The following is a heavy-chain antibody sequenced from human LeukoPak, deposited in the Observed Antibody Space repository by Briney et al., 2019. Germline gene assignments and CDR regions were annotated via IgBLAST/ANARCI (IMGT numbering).Heavy chain of an antibody. CDR3: ARGSPPNYYGSGSYLLGFDP. CDR1: GYTFTSYD. V-gene: IGHV1-8*01. CDR2: MNPNSGNT. Sequence: ASVKVSCKASGYTFTSYDINWVRQATGQGLEWMGWMNPNSGNTGYAQKFQGRVTKTRNTSISTAYMELSSLRSEDTAVYYCARGSPPNYYGSGSYLLGFDPWGQGTLVTVSS. D-gene: IGHD3-10*01. J-gene: IGHJ5*02.